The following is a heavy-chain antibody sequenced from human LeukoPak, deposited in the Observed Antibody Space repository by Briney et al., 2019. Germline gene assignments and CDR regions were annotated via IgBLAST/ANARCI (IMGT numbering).Heavy chain of an antibody. V-gene: IGHV3-53*01. J-gene: IGHJ4*02. Sequence: GGSLRLSCAASGFTFSDYYMSWVRQAPGKGLEWVSVIYSGGSTYYADSVKGRFTISRDNSKNTLYLQMNSLRAEDTAVYYCASYGSGSYVRDYWGQGTLVTVSS. CDR1: GFTFSDYY. D-gene: IGHD3-10*01. CDR3: ASYGSGSYVRDY. CDR2: IYSGGST.